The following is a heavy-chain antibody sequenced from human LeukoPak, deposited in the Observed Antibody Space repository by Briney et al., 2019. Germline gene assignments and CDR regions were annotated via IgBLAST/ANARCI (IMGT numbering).Heavy chain of an antibody. V-gene: IGHV3-48*01. Sequence: RGSRRLACPASAFTFSTSSMNWVRQAPGKGLEWISYIRGSSTTIYYADSVKGRFTISRDNAKNSMYMQMNSLRAEETAVYFCARDSRSHCGTAACYGPYFDYWGQGTLVTVSS. CDR1: AFTFSTSS. CDR2: IRGSSTTI. CDR3: ARDSRSHCGTAACYGPYFDY. D-gene: IGHD2-2*01. J-gene: IGHJ4*02.